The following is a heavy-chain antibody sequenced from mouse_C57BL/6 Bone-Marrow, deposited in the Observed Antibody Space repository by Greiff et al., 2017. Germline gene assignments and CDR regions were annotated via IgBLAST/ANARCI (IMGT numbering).Heavy chain of an antibody. D-gene: IGHD2-3*01. Sequence: QVQLQQPGAELVKPGASVKMSCTASGYTFTSYWITWVKQRPGQGLEWIGDIYPGSGSTNYTEKFKSKATLTVDTSSSTAYMQLSSLTSEDSAVYYCATYDGYHWYFDVWGTGTTVTVSS. CDR2: IYPGSGST. CDR1: GYTFTSYW. J-gene: IGHJ1*03. V-gene: IGHV1-55*01. CDR3: ATYDGYHWYFDV.